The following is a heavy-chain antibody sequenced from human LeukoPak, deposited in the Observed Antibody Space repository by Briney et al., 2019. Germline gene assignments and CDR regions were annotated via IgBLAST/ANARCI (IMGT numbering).Heavy chain of an antibody. CDR3: ARICSSTDCLIPD. V-gene: IGHV3-74*01. Sequence: GGSLGLSCAASGFTFSRHWMHWVRQAPGKGLVWISRINSDASDTNYADFVKGRFTVSRDNAKNMVYLQINSLRDEDTAVYYCARICSSTDCLIPDWGQGTLVTVSS. J-gene: IGHJ4*02. CDR1: GFTFSRHW. CDR2: INSDASDT. D-gene: IGHD2-2*01.